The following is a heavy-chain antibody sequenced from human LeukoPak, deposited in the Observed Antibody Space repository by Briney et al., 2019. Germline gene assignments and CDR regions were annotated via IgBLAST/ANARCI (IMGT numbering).Heavy chain of an antibody. CDR3: ARDPRNVGLAP. D-gene: IGHD2-15*01. CDR1: GFTFRNYA. Sequence: GGSLRLSCAASGFTFRNYAMHWVRQAPGKGLEWVAVISYDGSNKYYADSVKGRFTMSRDNVKNTLYLQMNSLRVEDTAVYYCARDPRNVGLAPWGQGTLVTVSS. CDR2: ISYDGSNK. V-gene: IGHV3-30*04. J-gene: IGHJ5*02.